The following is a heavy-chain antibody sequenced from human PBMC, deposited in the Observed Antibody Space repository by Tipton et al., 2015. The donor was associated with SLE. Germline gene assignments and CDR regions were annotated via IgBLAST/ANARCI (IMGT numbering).Heavy chain of an antibody. D-gene: IGHD3-10*01. CDR2: IHHTGST. CDR3: AKFPWFGELNGSDGMDV. Sequence: TLSLTCAVSGGPISSGNWWSWVRQPPGKGLKWIGEIHHTGSTSYTPSLKSRVTISVDKSKNQFSLKLSSVTAADTAVYYCAKFPWFGELNGSDGMDVWGRGTTVTVSS. CDR1: GGPISSGNW. J-gene: IGHJ6*02. V-gene: IGHV4-4*02.